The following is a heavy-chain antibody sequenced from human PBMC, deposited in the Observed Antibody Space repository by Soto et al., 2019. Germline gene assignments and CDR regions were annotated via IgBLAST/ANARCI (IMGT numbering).Heavy chain of an antibody. CDR1: GGSLTGYY. CDR2: IHYTGNN. D-gene: IGHD5-12*01. CDR3: ARETGASGLTFDF. Sequence: QVQLQESGPRLVTPSATLSLTCTVSGGSLTGYYWIWIRQPPGKGLEWIGLIHYTGNNNYNPSLKSRVTITIDTSKNQFSLRLRSAAAADPAVYYCARETGASGLTFDFWGHGALVTVSS. J-gene: IGHJ4*01. V-gene: IGHV4-59*01.